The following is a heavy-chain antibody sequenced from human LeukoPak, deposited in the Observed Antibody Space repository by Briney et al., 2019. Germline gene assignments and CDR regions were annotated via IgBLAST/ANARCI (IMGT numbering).Heavy chain of an antibody. D-gene: IGHD2-8*01. Sequence: GGSLRLSCAASGFTFSNYAMSWVRHAPGKGLEWVSFISDSGGSTYYADSVKGRFTISRDNSKNTLYLQLNSLRAEDTAVYYCAKDQLGYCTNGLCYTKESPFDVWGQGTMVTVSS. CDR1: GFTFSNYA. CDR2: ISDSGGST. J-gene: IGHJ3*01. CDR3: AKDQLGYCTNGLCYTKESPFDV. V-gene: IGHV3-23*01.